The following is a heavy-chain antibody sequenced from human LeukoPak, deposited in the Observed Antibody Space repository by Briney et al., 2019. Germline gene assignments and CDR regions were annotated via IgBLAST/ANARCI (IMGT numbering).Heavy chain of an antibody. CDR1: GFTFSSHA. CDR2: IRGTGTTT. D-gene: IGHD6-19*01. V-gene: IGHV3-23*01. J-gene: IGHJ4*02. Sequence: GGSLRLSCAASGFTFSSHAMTWVRQAPGKGLEWVAAIRGTGTTTFYAAAVKGRFTISRDNTKNTADLQMNSLRAEDTAVYYCAKVSWLGTLPSYHFDSWGQGTQVTVSS. CDR3: AKVSWLGTLPSYHFDS.